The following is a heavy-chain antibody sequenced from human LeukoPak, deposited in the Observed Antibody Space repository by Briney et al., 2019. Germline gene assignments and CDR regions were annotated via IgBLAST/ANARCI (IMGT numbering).Heavy chain of an antibody. CDR1: GDSISTYD. CDR2: IDYSGRL. V-gene: IGHV4-59*01. CDR3: ARDKSSSREAFDP. D-gene: IGHD6-13*01. Sequence: SETLSLTCTVSGDSISTYDGSWIPQPPGPGLEWSGYIDYSGRLNYTPSLKSRLTISVDTSKNQSSLNLSSVPAADTAVYSCARDKSSSREAFDPWGQGAPVTVSS. J-gene: IGHJ5*02.